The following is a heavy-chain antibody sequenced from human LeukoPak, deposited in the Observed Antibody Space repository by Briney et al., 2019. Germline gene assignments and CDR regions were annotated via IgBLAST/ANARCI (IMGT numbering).Heavy chain of an antibody. D-gene: IGHD4-23*01. J-gene: IGHJ4*02. CDR1: GGSISSSNW. Sequence: SETLSLTCAVSGGSISSSNWWSWVRQPPGKGLEWIGEIYHSGSTNYSPSLKSRVTISIDTSKNQFSLKVTSVTAADTAVFYCARYPKKDNYDGNSDDYWGQGTLVTVSS. V-gene: IGHV4-4*02. CDR2: IYHSGST. CDR3: ARYPKKDNYDGNSDDY.